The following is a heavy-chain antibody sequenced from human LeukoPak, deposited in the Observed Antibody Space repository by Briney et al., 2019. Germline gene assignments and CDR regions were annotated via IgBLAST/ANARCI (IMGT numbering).Heavy chain of an antibody. D-gene: IGHD3-16*01. CDR3: VKDIWSQIPYYFDY. J-gene: IGHJ4*02. CDR2: ISYDGSNK. CDR1: RFTFSSYG. V-gene: IGHV3-30*18. Sequence: GGSLRLSCAASRFTFSSYGMHWVRQAPGKGLEWVAVISYDGSNKYYADSVKGRFTISRGNSKNTLYLQMNSLRAEDTAVYYCVKDIWSQIPYYFDYWGQGTLVTVSS.